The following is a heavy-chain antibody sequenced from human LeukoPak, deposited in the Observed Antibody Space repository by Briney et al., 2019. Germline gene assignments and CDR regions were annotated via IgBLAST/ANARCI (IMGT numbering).Heavy chain of an antibody. CDR3: ARDGDSSGWYSEALGAFDI. Sequence: SQTLSLTCTVSGGSISSGGYYGRWLRQPPGKGREWFGYFYHKGNPFYNPSLKSRVTISVDRSKSQFSLKLSSVTAADTAVYYCARDGDSSGWYSEALGAFDIWGQGTMVTVSS. D-gene: IGHD6-19*01. V-gene: IGHV4-30-2*01. CDR2: FYHKGNP. CDR1: GGSISSGGYY. J-gene: IGHJ3*02.